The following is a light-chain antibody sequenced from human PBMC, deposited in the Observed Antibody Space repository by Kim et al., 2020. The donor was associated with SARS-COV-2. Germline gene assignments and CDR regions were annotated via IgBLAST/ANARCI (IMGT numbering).Light chain of an antibody. J-gene: IGLJ2*01. V-gene: IGLV1-44*01. CDR3: AAWDDNLNGVG. CDR1: VPNVGRNT. Sequence: GQRFTFFCSARVPNVGRNTVNWCQQLPGPAPKLLIFGYNQRPSGVPDRFSGSKSGTSASLAISGLQSEDEADYYCAAWDDNLNGVGFGGGTQLTVL. CDR2: GYN.